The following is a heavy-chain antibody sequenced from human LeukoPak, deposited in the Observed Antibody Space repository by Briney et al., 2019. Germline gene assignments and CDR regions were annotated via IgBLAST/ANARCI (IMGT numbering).Heavy chain of an antibody. CDR1: GYTFTSYY. V-gene: IGHV1-46*01. D-gene: IGHD3-10*01. Sequence: GASVNVSCKASGYTFTSYYMHWVRQAPGQGLEWMGIINPSGGSTRYAQKFQGRVTMTRDTSTSTVYMDLSSLRSEDTAVYYCARASGSNNFYFDYWGQAILVTVFS. J-gene: IGHJ4*02. CDR2: INPSGGST. CDR3: ARASGSNNFYFDY.